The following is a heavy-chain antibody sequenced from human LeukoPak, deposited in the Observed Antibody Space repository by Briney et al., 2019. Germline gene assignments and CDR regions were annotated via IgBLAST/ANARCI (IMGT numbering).Heavy chain of an antibody. V-gene: IGHV3-30-3*01. D-gene: IGHD2-2*01. Sequence: GGSLRLSCAASGFTFSSYAMHWVRQAPGKGLEWVAVISYDGSNKYYADSVKGRFTISRDNSKNTLYLQMNSLRAEDTAVYYCARDRDAPRFYFDYWGQGTLVTVSS. J-gene: IGHJ4*02. CDR2: ISYDGSNK. CDR3: ARDRDAPRFYFDY. CDR1: GFTFSSYA.